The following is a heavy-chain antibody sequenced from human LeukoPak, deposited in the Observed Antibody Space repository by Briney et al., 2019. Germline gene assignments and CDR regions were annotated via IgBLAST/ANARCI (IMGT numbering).Heavy chain of an antibody. J-gene: IGHJ4*02. D-gene: IGHD5-18*01. CDR1: GFTFSSYA. CDR2: ISGSGGST. Sequence: GGSLRLSCAASGFTFSSYAMTWVRQAPGKGLEWVSAISGSGGSTYYADSVKGRFTISRDNSKNTLYLQMNSLRAEDTAVYYCAKARGTAMVKYYFDYWGQGTLVTVSS. V-gene: IGHV3-23*01. CDR3: AKARGTAMVKYYFDY.